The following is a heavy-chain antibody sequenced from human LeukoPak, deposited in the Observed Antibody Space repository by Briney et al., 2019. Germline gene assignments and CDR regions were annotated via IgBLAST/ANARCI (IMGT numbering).Heavy chain of an antibody. V-gene: IGHV3-23*01. CDR3: AKDPETYASRWFDS. J-gene: IGHJ5*01. D-gene: IGHD2-2*01. Sequence: GGSLRLSCAASGFTFSNYAMSWVRQPPGKGLEWVSSLSDNGGSPYYADSVKGRFTISRDNSKNTLYLHMNSLRVEDTAVYYCAKDPETYASRWFDSWGQGTLVTVSS. CDR1: GFTFSNYA. CDR2: LSDNGGSP.